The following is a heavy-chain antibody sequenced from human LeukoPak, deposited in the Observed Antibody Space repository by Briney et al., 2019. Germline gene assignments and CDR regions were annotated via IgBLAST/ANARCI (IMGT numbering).Heavy chain of an antibody. Sequence: GASVKVSCKASGYTFTGYYMHWVRQAPGQGLEWMGRINPNSGGTNYTQKFQGRVTMTRDTSISTAYMELSRLRSDDTAVYYCARDHGSGSFHNYYYYYGMDVWGQGTTVTVSS. J-gene: IGHJ6*02. D-gene: IGHD3-10*01. CDR3: ARDHGSGSFHNYYYYYGMDV. CDR2: INPNSGGT. CDR1: GYTFTGYY. V-gene: IGHV1-2*06.